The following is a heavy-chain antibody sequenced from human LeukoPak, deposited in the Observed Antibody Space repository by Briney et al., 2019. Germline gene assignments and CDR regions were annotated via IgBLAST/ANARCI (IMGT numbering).Heavy chain of an antibody. V-gene: IGHV4-59*01. CDR3: ARDGNPWNLDV. J-gene: IGHJ2*01. CDR1: GGSISPYY. Sequence: SETLSLTCTVSGGSISPYYWTWIRQSPGKALEWIGYIYYSGRTSYNPSLKSRVTMSVDTSENQFSLQLSSVTAADTAVYYCARDGNPWNLDVWGRGTLVTVSS. CDR2: IYYSGRT. D-gene: IGHD1-26*01.